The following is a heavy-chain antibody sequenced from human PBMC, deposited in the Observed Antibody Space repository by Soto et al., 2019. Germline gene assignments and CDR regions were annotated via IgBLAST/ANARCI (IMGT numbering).Heavy chain of an antibody. CDR2: MNPNSGNT. CDR1: GYTFTSYD. D-gene: IGHD6-6*01. V-gene: IGHV1-8*01. Sequence: GASVKVSCKASGYTFTSYDINWVRQATGQGLEWMGWMNPNSGNTGYAQKFQGRVTMTRNTSISTAYMELSSLRSEDTAVYYCARGGEHGTFSRSGAFDPWGQGTLVTVSS. CDR3: ARGGEHGTFSRSGAFDP. J-gene: IGHJ5*02.